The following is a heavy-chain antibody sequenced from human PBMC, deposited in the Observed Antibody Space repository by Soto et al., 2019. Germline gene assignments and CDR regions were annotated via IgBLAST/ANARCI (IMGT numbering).Heavy chain of an antibody. J-gene: IGHJ4*02. V-gene: IGHV5-51*01. CDR1: GYSFTSYW. CDR3: ARQSAEYYYDSSGYYFFDY. CDR2: IYPGDSDT. Sequence: PGESLKISCKGSGYSFTSYWIGWVRQMPGKGLEWVGIIYPGDSDTRYSPSFQGQVTISADKSISTAYLQWSSLKASDTAMYYCARQSAEYYYDSSGYYFFDYWGQGTLVTVSS. D-gene: IGHD3-22*01.